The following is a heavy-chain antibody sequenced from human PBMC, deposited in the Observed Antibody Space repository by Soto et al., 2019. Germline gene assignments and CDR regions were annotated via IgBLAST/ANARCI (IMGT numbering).Heavy chain of an antibody. D-gene: IGHD6-13*01. J-gene: IGHJ5*02. CDR1: GGTFSSYA. CDR2: IIPIFGTA. V-gene: IGHV1-69*13. CDR3: ARHFRDSSSWWFWFDP. Sequence: SVKVSCKASGGTFSSYAISWVRQAPGQGLEWMGGIIPIFGTANYAQKFQGRVTITADESTSTAYMELSSLRSEDTAVYYCARHFRDSSSWWFWFDPWGQGTLVTSPQ.